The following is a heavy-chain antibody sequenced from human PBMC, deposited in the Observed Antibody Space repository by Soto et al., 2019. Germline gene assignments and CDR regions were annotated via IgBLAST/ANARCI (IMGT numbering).Heavy chain of an antibody. CDR1: GGSISSSSYY. CDR2: VYYNGFT. J-gene: IGHJ5*02. CDR3: ARMGDFWSGPGELDP. V-gene: IGHV4-39*01. D-gene: IGHD3-3*01. Sequence: QLQLRESGPGLVKPSETLSLTCTVSGGSISSSSYYWAWNRQSPGKGLEWIGSVYYNGFTYYNPSLKSRVTISVDTSKNQFSLKLTSVTAAVTAVYYCARMGDFWSGPGELDPWGQGTLVTVSS.